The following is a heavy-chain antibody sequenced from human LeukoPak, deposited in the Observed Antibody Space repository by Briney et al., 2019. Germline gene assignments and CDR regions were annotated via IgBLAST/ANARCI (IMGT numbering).Heavy chain of an antibody. J-gene: IGHJ3*02. CDR2: IKQDGSEK. CDR1: GFTFSSYW. CDR3: AREGRTYYDFWSGYSYAFDI. V-gene: IGHV3-7*01. Sequence: GGSLRLSCAASGFTFSSYWMSWVRQAPGKGVEWVANIKQDGSEKYYVDSVKGRFTISRDNAKNSLYLQMNSLRAEDTAVYYCAREGRTYYDFWSGYSYAFDIWGQGTMVTVSS. D-gene: IGHD3-3*01.